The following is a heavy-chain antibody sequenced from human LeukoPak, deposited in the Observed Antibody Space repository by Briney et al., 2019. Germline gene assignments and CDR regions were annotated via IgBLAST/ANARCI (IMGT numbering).Heavy chain of an antibody. J-gene: IGHJ4*02. CDR3: ATESGWLFDY. Sequence: GGSLRLSCAAAGFTFSDRYMSWIRQAPGKGMGWVAYISPNGQNIHYADSVKGRSTISRDNAKNSLFLQVNSLRAEDTAVYYCATESGWLFDYWGQGTLVTVSS. CDR1: GFTFSDRY. D-gene: IGHD5-12*01. V-gene: IGHV3-11*04. CDR2: ISPNGQNI.